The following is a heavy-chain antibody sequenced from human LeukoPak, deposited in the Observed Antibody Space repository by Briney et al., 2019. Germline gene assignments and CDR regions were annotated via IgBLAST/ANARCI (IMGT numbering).Heavy chain of an antibody. J-gene: IGHJ4*02. CDR3: AKEEYNWNNIDY. D-gene: IGHD1-20*01. CDR1: GFTFSSYA. V-gene: IGHV3-23*01. CDR2: ISGSGGST. Sequence: GGSLRLSCAASGFTFSSYAMSWVRQAPGRGLEWVSVISGSGGSTYYADSVKGRFTISRDNSKNTLNLQMNSLRVEDTAVYYCAKEEYNWNNIDYWGQGTLVTVSS.